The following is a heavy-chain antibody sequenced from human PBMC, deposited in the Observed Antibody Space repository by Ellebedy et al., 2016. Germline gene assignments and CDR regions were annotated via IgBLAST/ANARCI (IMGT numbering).Heavy chain of an antibody. D-gene: IGHD4-17*01. V-gene: IGHV3-23*01. CDR2: ISGAGYTT. CDR3: YYGHYSGF. Sequence: LSLTCXTSGFSFRNYFMTWIRRAPGKGLEWVATISGAGYTTFFADSVKGRFTISRDNSRYTLYLQMDSLTAADTAVYYCYYGHYSGFWGQGTLVTVSS. J-gene: IGHJ4*02. CDR1: GFSFRNYF.